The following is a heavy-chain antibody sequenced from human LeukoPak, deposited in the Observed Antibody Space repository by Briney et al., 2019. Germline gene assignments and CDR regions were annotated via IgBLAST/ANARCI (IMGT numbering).Heavy chain of an antibody. CDR1: GFSFSTYS. CDR3: ARDVPRSGWALDS. V-gene: IGHV3-7*01. CDR2: INQDGSEK. D-gene: IGHD6-19*01. Sequence: GGSLRLSCVASGFSFSTYSFYWVRQAPGKGLEGVANINQDGSEKCYVDSVKGRFIIPRDNAKNSLYLHMNSLRAEDTAVYYCARDVPRSGWALDSWGQGTLVTVSS. J-gene: IGHJ4*02.